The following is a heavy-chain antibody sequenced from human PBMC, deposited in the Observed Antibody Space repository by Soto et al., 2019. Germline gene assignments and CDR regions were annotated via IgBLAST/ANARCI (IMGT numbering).Heavy chain of an antibody. J-gene: IGHJ4*02. D-gene: IGHD3-22*01. CDR3: ARTAAYGSSGSPLYYFDY. V-gene: IGHV4-31*03. CDR1: GGSVSSAGYF. CDR2: IYYSGSA. Sequence: LSLTCTVSGGSVSSAGYFWSWIRQHPGKGLEWIAYIYYSGSAYYNPSLKSRVTISVDSSKNQFSLKLTSVTAADTAVYYCARTAAYGSSGSPLYYFDYWGQGTLVTVS.